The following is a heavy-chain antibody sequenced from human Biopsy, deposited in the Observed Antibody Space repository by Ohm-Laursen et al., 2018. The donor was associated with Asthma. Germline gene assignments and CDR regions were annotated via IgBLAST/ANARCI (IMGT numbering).Heavy chain of an antibody. D-gene: IGHD3-9*01. J-gene: IGHJ5*02. Sequence: SSLRLSCTASGFTFSSYAMHWVRQAPGKGLEWVAVISYDGSNKYYADSVKGRFTISRDNSKNTLYLQMNSLRAEDTAVYYCAKAERYFDWYWFDPWGQGTLVTVSS. V-gene: IGHV3-30-3*01. CDR3: AKAERYFDWYWFDP. CDR2: ISYDGSNK. CDR1: GFTFSSYA.